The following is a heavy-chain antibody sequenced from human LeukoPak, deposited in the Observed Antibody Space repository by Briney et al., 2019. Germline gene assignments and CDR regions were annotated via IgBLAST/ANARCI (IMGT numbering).Heavy chain of an antibody. V-gene: IGHV3-23*01. CDR1: GFTFSNYA. D-gene: IGHD3-10*01. J-gene: IGHJ4*02. CDR2: VSSRSDGT. CDR3: AKDRRLWFGQLLIDS. Sequence: GGSLRLSCRASGFTFSNYAMAWVRQAPGKGLEWLSVVSSRSDGTYYADNAKGRFTISRDNSKNTVSLQMNSLRVDDTATYYCAKDRRLWFGQLLIDSWGQGTLVAVPS.